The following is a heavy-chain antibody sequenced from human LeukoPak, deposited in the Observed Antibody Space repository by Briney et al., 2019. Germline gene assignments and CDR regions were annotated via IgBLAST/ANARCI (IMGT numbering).Heavy chain of an antibody. CDR1: GYTFTGYY. D-gene: IGHD2-2*01. CDR2: INPNSGGT. Sequence: GASVKVSCKASGYTFTGYYMHWVRQAPGQGLEWMGWINPNSGGTNYAQKFQGRVTMTRDTSISTAYMELSRLRSDDTAVYYCARVRGARAVPAAFDYWGQGTLVTVSS. V-gene: IGHV1-2*02. CDR3: ARVRGARAVPAAFDY. J-gene: IGHJ4*02.